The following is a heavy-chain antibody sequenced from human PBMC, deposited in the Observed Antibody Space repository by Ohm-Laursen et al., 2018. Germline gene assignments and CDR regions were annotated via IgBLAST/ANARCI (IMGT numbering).Heavy chain of an antibody. D-gene: IGHD3-3*01. V-gene: IGHV4-39*01. CDR2: IYYSGST. J-gene: IGHJ3*01. CDR3: ARAFWNGYNDAFDV. Sequence: SQTLSLTCSVSGGSISSSSYCWGWIRQPPGKGLEWIGNIYYSGSTYYNPSLRIRFSIPIHTSQNQFFLKLSSVTATDTAVYYCARAFWNGYNDAFDVWGQGTMVTVSS. CDR1: GGSISSSSYC.